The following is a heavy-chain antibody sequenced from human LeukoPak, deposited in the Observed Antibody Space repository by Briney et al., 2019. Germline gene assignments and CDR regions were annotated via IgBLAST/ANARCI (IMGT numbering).Heavy chain of an antibody. CDR1: GYTFTGHY. J-gene: IGHJ5*01. D-gene: IGHD2-2*01. CDR2: INPNSGDT. Sequence: ASVKVSCKASGYTFTGHYMHWVRQAPGQGLEWMGWINPNSGDTNYAQKFQGRVTMTSDTSTSTAYMELSSLRSDDTAVYYCARDRVGCSSNSCYLYSCFDSWGQGTLVTVSS. CDR3: ARDRVGCSSNSCYLYSCFDS. V-gene: IGHV1-2*02.